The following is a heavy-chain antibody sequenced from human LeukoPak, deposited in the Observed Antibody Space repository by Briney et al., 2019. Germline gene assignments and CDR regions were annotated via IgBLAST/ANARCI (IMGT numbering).Heavy chain of an antibody. J-gene: IGHJ6*03. CDR3: TRDVLRFLEWFGKDGDYYYYMDV. CDR2: IIPIFGTA. V-gene: IGHV1-69*05. Sequence: GASVKVSCKASGGTFSSYAISWVRQAPGQGLEWMGGIIPIFGTANYAQKFQGRVTITTDESTSTAYMELSSLRSEDTAVYYCTRDVLRFLEWFGKDGDYYYYMDVWGKGTTVTVSS. D-gene: IGHD3-3*01. CDR1: GGTFSSYA.